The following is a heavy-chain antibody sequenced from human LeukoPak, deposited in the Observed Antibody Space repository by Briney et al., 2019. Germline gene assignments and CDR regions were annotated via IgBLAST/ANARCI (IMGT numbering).Heavy chain of an antibody. V-gene: IGHV4-39*07. CDR3: ARVDDFWSGPTYMDV. CDR2: IYYSGST. CDR1: GGSISSSSYY. D-gene: IGHD3-3*01. J-gene: IGHJ6*03. Sequence: SETLSLTCTVSGGSISSSSYYWGWIRQPPGKGLEWIGSIYYSGSTYYNPSLKSRVTISVDRSKNQFSLKLSSVTAADTAVYYCARVDDFWSGPTYMDVWGKGTTVTVSS.